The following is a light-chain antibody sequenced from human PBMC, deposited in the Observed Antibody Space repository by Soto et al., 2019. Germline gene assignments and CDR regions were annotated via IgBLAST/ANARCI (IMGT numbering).Light chain of an antibody. CDR2: GSS. V-gene: IGKV3-15*01. Sequence: EVVITQSPATLSVSPGERATLSCRASQSVDSNLAWYQLEPGQAPRLRIYGSSTRATVLPPRLGGGSSVTYLALASSSVQSDGLAGYTRLEYHNSAPGFGEGAKVDIK. J-gene: IGKJ1*01. CDR1: QSVDSN. CDR3: LEYHNSAPG.